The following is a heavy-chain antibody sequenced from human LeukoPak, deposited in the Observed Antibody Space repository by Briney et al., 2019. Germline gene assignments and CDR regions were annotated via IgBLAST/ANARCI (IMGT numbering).Heavy chain of an antibody. CDR3: ARGVLGLRPLDY. Sequence: PGGSLRPPFAASGFTVSTTYMAWVRQAPEKGLEWVSFMYGTSNIYYADSVKGRFTISRDDSNNTLYLQMNSLEAADTAVYYCARGVLGLRPLDYWGQGTLVTVSS. V-gene: IGHV3-53*01. CDR1: GFTVSTTY. CDR2: MYGTSNI. J-gene: IGHJ4*02. D-gene: IGHD1-26*01.